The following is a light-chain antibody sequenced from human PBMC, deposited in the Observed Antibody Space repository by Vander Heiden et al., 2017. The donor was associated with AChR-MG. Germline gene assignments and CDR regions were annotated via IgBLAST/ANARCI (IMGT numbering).Light chain of an antibody. CDR1: QSISRN. J-gene: IGKJ1*01. CDR3: QQYNNWPPRT. Sequence: EIVMTQSPATLSVSPGESATLSCRASQSISRNLAWYQKKPGQAPRLLIDSASTRATGIPGRFSGSGSGTEFTLTISSLQSEDFAVYYCQQYNNWPPRTFGQGTKVDSK. V-gene: IGKV3-15*01. CDR2: SAS.